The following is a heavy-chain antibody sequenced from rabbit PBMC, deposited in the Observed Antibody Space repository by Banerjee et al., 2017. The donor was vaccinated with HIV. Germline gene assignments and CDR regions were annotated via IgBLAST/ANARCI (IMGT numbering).Heavy chain of an antibody. CDR3: ARGLPDIVGWNFGW. J-gene: IGHJ4*01. Sequence: QEQLEESGRGLVQPEGSLTLTCTASGFSFSSSYYMCWVRQAPGKGLEWIGCIYTGGSGSTAYASWAKGRFTISKTSSTTVTLQLNSLTAADTATYFCARGLPDIVGWNFGWWGPGTLVTVS. CDR1: GFSFSSSYY. V-gene: IGHV1S45*01. CDR2: IYTGGSGST. D-gene: IGHD4-1*01.